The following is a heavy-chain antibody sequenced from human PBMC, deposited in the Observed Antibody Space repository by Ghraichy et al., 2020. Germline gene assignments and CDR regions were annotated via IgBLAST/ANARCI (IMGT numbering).Heavy chain of an antibody. D-gene: IGHD3-22*01. J-gene: IGHJ3*02. CDR1: GGSISSYY. Sequence: SQTLSLTCTVSGGSISSYYWSWIRQPPGKGLEWIGYIYYSGSTNYNPSLKSRVTISVDTSKNQFSLKLSSVTAADTAVYYCARVEYYYEQGVGAFDIWGQGTMVTVSS. CDR2: IYYSGST. V-gene: IGHV4-59*01. CDR3: ARVEYYYEQGVGAFDI.